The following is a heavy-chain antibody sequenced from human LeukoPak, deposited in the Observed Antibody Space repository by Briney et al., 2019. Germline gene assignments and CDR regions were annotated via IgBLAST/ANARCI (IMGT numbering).Heavy chain of an antibody. J-gene: IGHJ4*02. CDR3: ARDPGNYYDSSGYYPSLY. CDR2: ISGSGGST. CDR1: GFTFSSYA. V-gene: IGHV3-23*01. D-gene: IGHD3-22*01. Sequence: GGSLRLSCAASGFTFSSYAMSWVRQAPGKGLEWVSAISGSGGSTYYADSVKGRFTISRDNAKNSLYLQMNSLRAEDTAVYYCARDPGNYYDSSGYYPSLYWGQGTLVTVSS.